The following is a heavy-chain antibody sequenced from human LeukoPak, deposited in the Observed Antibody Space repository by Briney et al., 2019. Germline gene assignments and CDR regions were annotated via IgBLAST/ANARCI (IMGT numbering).Heavy chain of an antibody. J-gene: IGHJ4*02. CDR1: GLTFSNYR. CDR2: IKQDGSEK. V-gene: IGHV3-7*03. CDR3: ARDGFGTGSN. Sequence: GGSLRLSCAASGLTFSNYRMDWVRLAPGKGLEWVANIKQDGSEKNYVDSVKGRFIISRDNAKNTLYLQMNTLRADDTAVVYCARDGFGTGSNGGQGTRVSVSS. D-gene: IGHD3-16*01.